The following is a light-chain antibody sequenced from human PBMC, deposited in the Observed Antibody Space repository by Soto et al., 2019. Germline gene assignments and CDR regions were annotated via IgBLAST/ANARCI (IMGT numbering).Light chain of an antibody. V-gene: IGKV1-33*01. J-gene: IGKJ2*01. CDR3: QQYDTLHT. CDR2: DAS. Sequence: DIQMTQSPSSLSASVGDRVTITCQASQDISNYLNWYQQKPGKAPKLLIYDASNLETVVPSRFSGSGAGTDFTFTISSLQPEDIATYYCQQYDTLHTFGQGTKLEIK. CDR1: QDISNY.